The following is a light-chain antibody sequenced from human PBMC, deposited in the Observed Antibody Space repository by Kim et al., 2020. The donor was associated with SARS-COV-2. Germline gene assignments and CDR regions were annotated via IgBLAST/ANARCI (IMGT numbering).Light chain of an antibody. J-gene: IGKJ3*01. CDR3: QQYGVFT. CDR1: QSVSSSY. CDR2: GAS. Sequence: IVLTQSPGTLSLSPGARATLSCRASQSVSSSYLAWYQQKPGQAPRLLIYGASSRATGIPDRFSGSGSGTDFTLTISRLEPEDFAVYYCQQYGVFTFGPGTKVDIK. V-gene: IGKV3-20*01.